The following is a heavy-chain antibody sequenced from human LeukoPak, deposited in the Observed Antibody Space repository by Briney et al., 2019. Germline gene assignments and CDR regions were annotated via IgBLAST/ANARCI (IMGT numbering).Heavy chain of an antibody. J-gene: IGHJ4*02. V-gene: IGHV3-21*04. CDR1: GFTFSSYS. CDR2: ISSSSSYI. Sequence: PGGSLRLSCAASGFTFSSYSMNWVRQAPGKGLEWVSSISSSSSYIYYADSVKGRFTISRDNAKNSLYLQMNSLRAGDEAVYYCARLRGSYSMDYWGQGTLVTVSS. D-gene: IGHD1-26*01. CDR3: ARLRGSYSMDY.